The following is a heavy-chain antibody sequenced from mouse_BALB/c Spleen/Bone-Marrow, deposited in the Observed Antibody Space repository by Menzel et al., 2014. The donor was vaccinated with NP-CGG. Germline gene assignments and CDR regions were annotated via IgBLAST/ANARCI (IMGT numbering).Heavy chain of an antibody. Sequence: EVKVVESGGGLVQPGGSLKLSCVASGFDFSRYWMSWVRQAPGKGLEWIGEINPDSSTINYTPSLKDKFIISRDNAKNTLYLQMSKVRSGDTALYYCARPGWGNYVFVYWGQGTLVTVST. CDR2: INPDSSTI. V-gene: IGHV4-1*02. CDR1: GFDFSRYW. CDR3: ARPGWGNYVFVY. J-gene: IGHJ3*01. D-gene: IGHD2-1*01.